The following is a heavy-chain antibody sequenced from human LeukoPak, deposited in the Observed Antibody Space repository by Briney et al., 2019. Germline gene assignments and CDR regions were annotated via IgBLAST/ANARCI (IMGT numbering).Heavy chain of an antibody. J-gene: IGHJ4*02. CDR2: IYYSGSP. V-gene: IGHV4-39*01. CDR1: GGSISSNSYY. CDR3: ARWRTARTGFDY. D-gene: IGHD3/OR15-3a*01. Sequence: PSETLSLTCTVSGGSISSNSYYWGWIRQPPGKGLEWIGSIYYSGSPYYNPSLKSRVTISVDTSKNRFSLKVISVTAADTAVYYCARWRTARTGFDYWGQGTLVTVSS.